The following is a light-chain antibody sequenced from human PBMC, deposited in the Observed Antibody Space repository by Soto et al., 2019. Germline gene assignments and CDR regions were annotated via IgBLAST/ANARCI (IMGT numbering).Light chain of an antibody. V-gene: IGLV2-14*03. CDR1: RTDVDGYDY. CDR2: DVY. J-gene: IGLJ1*01. CDR3: TSYTSGLPFYV. Sequence: QSALTQPASVSGSPGQSIAISCTGVRTDVDGYDYVSWYQQHPGQAPQLIIYDVYNRPSGVSHRFSGSKSGDPASLTISVLQSQDVADYYCTSYTSGLPFYVIGTGPKVXVL.